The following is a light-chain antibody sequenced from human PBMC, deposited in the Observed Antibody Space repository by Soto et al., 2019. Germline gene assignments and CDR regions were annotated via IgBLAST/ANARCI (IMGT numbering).Light chain of an antibody. J-gene: IGKJ5*01. CDR3: QQLNSYPIT. CDR1: QGISSY. V-gene: IGKV1-9*01. CDR2: AAS. Sequence: DIQLTQSPSSLSAAVGDRVTITCRASQGISSYLAWYQQKPGKAPKLLIYAASTLQSGVPSRFSGSGSGTEFTLTISSLQTEDFATYFCQQLNSYPITFGQGTRLET.